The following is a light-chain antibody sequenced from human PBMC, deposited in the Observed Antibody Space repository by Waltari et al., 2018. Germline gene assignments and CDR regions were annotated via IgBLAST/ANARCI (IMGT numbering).Light chain of an antibody. CDR1: QSVSSN. J-gene: IGKJ2*01. V-gene: IGKV3-15*01. Sequence: EIVMTQSPATLSVSPGARATLSCRASQSVSSNLAWYQHKPGQAPRLLIYGASTRATGIPARFSGSGSGTEFTLTISSLQSEDFAVYYCQQYNNWPRRTFAQGTKVEIK. CDR3: QQYNNWPRRT. CDR2: GAS.